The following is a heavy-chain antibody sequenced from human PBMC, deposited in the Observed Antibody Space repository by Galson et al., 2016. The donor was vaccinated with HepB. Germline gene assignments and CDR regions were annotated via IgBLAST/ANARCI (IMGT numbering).Heavy chain of an antibody. CDR1: GFTFNSYA. Sequence: SLRLSCAASGFTFNSYAMTWVRQGPGKGLEWVSTIVIGGSTHYTESVKGRFTISRDNSKNTLYLQMNSLRAEDTAVYYCARDRRVFGVLIIPDYWGQGTLVTVSS. CDR3: ARDRRVFGVLIIPDY. D-gene: IGHD3-3*01. V-gene: IGHV3-23*01. CDR2: IVIGGST. J-gene: IGHJ4*02.